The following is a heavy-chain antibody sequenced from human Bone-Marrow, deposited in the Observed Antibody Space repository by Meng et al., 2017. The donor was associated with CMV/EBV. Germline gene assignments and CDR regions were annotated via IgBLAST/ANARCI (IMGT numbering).Heavy chain of an antibody. CDR3: ARAPGYCSNTECYSVHFDY. J-gene: IGHJ4*02. D-gene: IGHD2-2*03. CDR1: GFTFSSYE. Sequence: GESLKISCAASGFTFSSYEMNWVRQAPGKGLEWVASISSSGVYIFYADSVKGRFTISRDNAKNSLYLQMNSLRAEDTAVYYCARAPGYCSNTECYSVHFDYWGQGTLVTVSS. CDR2: ISSSGVYI. V-gene: IGHV3-21*01.